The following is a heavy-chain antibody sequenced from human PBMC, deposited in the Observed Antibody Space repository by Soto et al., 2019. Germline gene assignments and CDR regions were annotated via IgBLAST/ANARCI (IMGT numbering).Heavy chain of an antibody. D-gene: IGHD3-22*01. J-gene: IGHJ4*02. CDR3: AKAFDTSGYHYERAFDY. V-gene: IGHV3-23*01. CDR2: ISGGGGSA. Sequence: EVQLLESGGGLVQTGGSLRLSCVASGFTFSTYAMAWVRQAPGKGLEWVSAISGGGGSAYQPDYVKGRFTISRDNSKNKLDLQMNGLRAEDTALYYCAKAFDTSGYHYERAFDYWGQGTLVTVSS. CDR1: GFTFSTYA.